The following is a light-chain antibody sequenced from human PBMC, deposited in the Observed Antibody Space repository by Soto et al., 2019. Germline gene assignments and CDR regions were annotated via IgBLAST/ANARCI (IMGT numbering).Light chain of an antibody. J-gene: IGLJ1*01. CDR1: SSDVGGYNY. V-gene: IGLV2-8*01. Sequence: QSALTQPPSASGSPGQSVTISCTGTSSDVGGYNYVSWYRQQPGTAPKVLIYEVSKRPSGVPDRFSGSKSGSTASLTVSGLQAEDEADYYCSSYAGINSLYVFGTGTKVTVL. CDR2: EVS. CDR3: SSYAGINSLYV.